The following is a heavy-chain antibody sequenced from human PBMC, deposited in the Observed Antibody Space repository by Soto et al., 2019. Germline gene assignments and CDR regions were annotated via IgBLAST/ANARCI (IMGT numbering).Heavy chain of an antibody. D-gene: IGHD3-10*01. V-gene: IGHV3-21*01. Sequence: GGSLRLSCAASGFTFSSYSMNWVRQAPGKGLEWVPSISSSSSYIYYADSVKGRFTISRDNAKNSLYLQMNSLRAEDTAVYYCARSLPSITMVRGFIIIPLAQAMGMDLRGQGTTVTVSS. CDR1: GFTFSSYS. CDR3: ARSLPSITMVRGFIIIPLAQAMGMDL. J-gene: IGHJ6*02. CDR2: ISSSSSYI.